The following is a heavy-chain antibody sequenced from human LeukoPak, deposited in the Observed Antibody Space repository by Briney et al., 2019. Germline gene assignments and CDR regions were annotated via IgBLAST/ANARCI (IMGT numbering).Heavy chain of an antibody. CDR2: IDPYNGNT. J-gene: IGHJ4*02. V-gene: IGHV1-18*01. D-gene: IGHD6-19*01. CDR1: GYTFRSYG. CDR3: ARDGKNLGSGGDY. Sequence: ASVKVSCKASGYTFRSYGINWVRQAPGQGLEWMGWIDPYNGNTNYAQKLQGRVTMTTDTSASTAYMELRSLRSDDTAVYYCARDGKNLGSGGDYWGQGTLVTVSS.